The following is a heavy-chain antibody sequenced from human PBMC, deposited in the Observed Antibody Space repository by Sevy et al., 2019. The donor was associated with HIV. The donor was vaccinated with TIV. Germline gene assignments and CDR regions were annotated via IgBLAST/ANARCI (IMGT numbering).Heavy chain of an antibody. Sequence: LSLTCAVSGGSLSSGAYSWSWIQQPPGKGLEWIGCLYHSGSTYYNPSLKSRVTISVDRSKNQFSLKLSSVTAADTAVYYCARVSGNSEWGYYFDSWGQGTLVTVSS. D-gene: IGHD2-15*01. CDR2: LYHSGST. J-gene: IGHJ4*02. CDR1: GGSLSSGAYS. V-gene: IGHV4-30-2*01. CDR3: ARVSGNSEWGYYFDS.